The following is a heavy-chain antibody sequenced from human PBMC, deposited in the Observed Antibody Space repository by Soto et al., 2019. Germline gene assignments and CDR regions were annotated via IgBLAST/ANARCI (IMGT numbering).Heavy chain of an antibody. CDR1: GCSLSTSGVG. J-gene: IGHJ3*02. CDR3: AHRRRVWDSSSWQDAFDI. Sequence: SGPTLVNPTQTLTLTCTFSGCSLSTSGVGVGWIRQPPGKALEWLALIYWDDDKRYSPSLKSRLTITKDTSKNQVVLTMTNMDPVDTATYYCAHRRRVWDSSSWQDAFDIWGQGTMVTVSS. V-gene: IGHV2-5*02. CDR2: IYWDDDK. D-gene: IGHD6-13*01.